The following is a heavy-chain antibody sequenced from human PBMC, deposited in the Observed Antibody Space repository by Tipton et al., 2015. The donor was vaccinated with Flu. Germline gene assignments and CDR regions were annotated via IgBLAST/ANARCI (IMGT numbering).Heavy chain of an antibody. Sequence: TLSLTCTVSGGSISSGDYYWSWICQPPGKGLEWIGYIYYSGSTYYNPSLKSRVTISVDTSKNQFSLKLSSVTAADTAVYYCAREGYTVTTRWFDPWGQGTLVTVSS. D-gene: IGHD4-17*01. CDR3: AREGYTVTTRWFDP. J-gene: IGHJ5*02. V-gene: IGHV4-30-4*01. CDR1: GGSISSGDYY. CDR2: IYYSGST.